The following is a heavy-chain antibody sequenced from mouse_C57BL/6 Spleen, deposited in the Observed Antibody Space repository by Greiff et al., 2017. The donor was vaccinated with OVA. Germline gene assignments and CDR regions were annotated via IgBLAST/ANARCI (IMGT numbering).Heavy chain of an antibody. CDR2: ISGGGGNN. J-gene: IGHJ1*03. CDR3: AREGRYFDV. Sequence: EVMLVESGGGLVKPGGSLKLSCAASGFTFSSYTMSWVRQTPEKRLEWVATISGGGGNNYYPDSVKGRFTISRDNAKNTLYLQMSSLRSEDTALYYCAREGRYFDVWGTGTTVTVSS. CDR1: GFTFSSYT. D-gene: IGHD3-3*01. V-gene: IGHV5-9*01.